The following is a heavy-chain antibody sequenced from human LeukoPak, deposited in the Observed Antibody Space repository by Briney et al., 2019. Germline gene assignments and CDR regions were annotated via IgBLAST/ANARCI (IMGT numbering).Heavy chain of an antibody. D-gene: IGHD1-26*01. CDR3: ASGYSGSLYFDY. Sequence: QSGGSLRLSCAASGFTFSSYEMNGVRQAPGKGLEWVSYISSSGSTIYYADSVKGRFTISRDNAKNSLYLQMNSLRAEDTAVYYCASGYSGSLYFDYWGQGALVTVSS. CDR1: GFTFSSYE. J-gene: IGHJ4*02. V-gene: IGHV3-48*03. CDR2: ISSSGSTI.